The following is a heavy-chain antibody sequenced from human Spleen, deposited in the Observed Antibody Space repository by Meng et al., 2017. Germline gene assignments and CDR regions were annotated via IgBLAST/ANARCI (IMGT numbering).Heavy chain of an antibody. CDR1: GFTLSIYA. V-gene: IGHV3-30*04. J-gene: IGHJ6*02. CDR3: AREGVDGSTEKYYYGMDV. D-gene: IGHD2-8*01. CDR2: IAYDGSNK. Sequence: GGSLRLSCAASGFTLSIYAVHWVRQAPGKGLEWVAIIAYDGSNKYYADSVKGRFTTSRDNSKNTIYLQMSSLRVEDTAVYFCAREGVDGSTEKYYYGMDVWGQGTTVTVSS.